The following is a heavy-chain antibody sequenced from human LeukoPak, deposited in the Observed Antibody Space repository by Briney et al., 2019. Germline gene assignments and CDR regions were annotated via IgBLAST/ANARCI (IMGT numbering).Heavy chain of an antibody. CDR3: ARDLGGQTY. CDR1: AYTFSGHY. CDR2: INTNSGAT. D-gene: IGHD3-16*01. J-gene: IGHJ4*02. V-gene: IGHV1-2*02. Sequence: ASVKVSCKASAYTFSGHYMHWVRQAPGQGLEWMGWINTNSGATQLAQELRGRVTMTRDTSITTVYMELSRRRSDDTAVYYCARDLGGQTYWGQGTLVIASS.